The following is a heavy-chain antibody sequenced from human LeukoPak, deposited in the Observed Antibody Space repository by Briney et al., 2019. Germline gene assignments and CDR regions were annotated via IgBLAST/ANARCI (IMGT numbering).Heavy chain of an antibody. CDR1: GGTFSSYA. V-gene: IGHV1-69*04. D-gene: IGHD1-26*01. CDR3: ARAFISGSYSPPVDY. J-gene: IGHJ4*02. CDR2: IIPILGIA. Sequence: ASVKVSCKASGGTFSSYAISWVRQAPGQGLEWMGRIIPILGIANYAQKFQGRVTITADKSTSTAYMELSSLRSEDTAVYYCARAFISGSYSPPVDYWGQGTLVTVSS.